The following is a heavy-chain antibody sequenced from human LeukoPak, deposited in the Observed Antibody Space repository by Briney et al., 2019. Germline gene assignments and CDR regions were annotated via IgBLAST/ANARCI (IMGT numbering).Heavy chain of an antibody. J-gene: IGHJ5*02. D-gene: IGHD3-9*01. CDR2: IYYSGST. V-gene: IGHV4-31*03. CDR3: ARANTIPLAVGVKWFDP. Sequence: SQTLSLTCTVSGGSIGSGGYYWSWIRQHPGKGLEWIGYIYYSGSTYYNPSLKSRVTISVDTSKNQFSLKLSSVTAADTAVYYCARANTIPLAVGVKWFDPWGQGTLVTVSS. CDR1: GGSIGSGGYY.